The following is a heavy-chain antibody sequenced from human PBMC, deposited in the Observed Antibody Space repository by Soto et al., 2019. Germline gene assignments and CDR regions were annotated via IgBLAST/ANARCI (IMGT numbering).Heavy chain of an antibody. D-gene: IGHD2-15*01. Sequence: ASVKVSCKASGYTFTSYDINWVRQATGQGLEWMGWMNPNSGNTGYAQKFQGRVTMTRNTSISTAYMELSSLRSEDTAVYYCARASSKGYCSGGSCLKGDGWGKGTTVTVSS. CDR2: MNPNSGNT. V-gene: IGHV1-8*01. J-gene: IGHJ6*04. CDR1: GYTFTSYD. CDR3: ARASSKGYCSGGSCLKGDG.